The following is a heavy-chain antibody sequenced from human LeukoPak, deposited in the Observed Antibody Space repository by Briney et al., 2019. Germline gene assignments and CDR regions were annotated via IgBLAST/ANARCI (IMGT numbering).Heavy chain of an antibody. J-gene: IGHJ3*02. D-gene: IGHD3-10*01. V-gene: IGHV4-38-2*02. Sequence: PSETLSLICTVSGYSISSGYYWGWIRQPPGKGLEWIGSIYHSGSTYYNPSLKSRVTISVDTSKNQFSLKLSSVTAADTAVYYCARVLAGASDIWGQRTMVTVSS. CDR2: IYHSGST. CDR3: ARVLAGASDI. CDR1: GYSISSGYY.